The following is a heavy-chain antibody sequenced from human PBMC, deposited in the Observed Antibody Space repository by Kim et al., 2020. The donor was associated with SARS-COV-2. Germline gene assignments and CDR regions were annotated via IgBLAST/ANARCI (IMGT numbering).Heavy chain of an antibody. CDR1: GFTFSSYA. CDR3: AKDDLFGELFGGMDV. J-gene: IGHJ6*02. CDR2: ISGSGGST. V-gene: IGHV3-23*01. D-gene: IGHD3-10*02. Sequence: GGSLRLSCAASGFTFSSYAMSWVRQAPGKGLEWVSAISGSGGSTYYADSVKGRFTISRDNSKNTLYLQMNSLRAEDTAVYYCAKDDLFGELFGGMDVWGQGTTVTVSS.